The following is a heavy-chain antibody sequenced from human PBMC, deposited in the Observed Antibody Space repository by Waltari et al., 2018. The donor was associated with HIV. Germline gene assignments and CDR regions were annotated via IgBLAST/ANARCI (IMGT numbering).Heavy chain of an antibody. CDR2: IYPDDSDI. Sequence: EVQLVQSGAEVKKPGESLKISCKGSGYTFTTHWIGWVRQMPGKGLEWMGTIYPDDSDIKYNPSFQGQVTISVDKSISIAYLQWNSLEASDSATYYCARARYYNYGMDVWGQGTTVTVSS. V-gene: IGHV5-51*01. D-gene: IGHD3-10*01. J-gene: IGHJ6*02. CDR3: ARARYYNYGMDV. CDR1: GYTFTTHW.